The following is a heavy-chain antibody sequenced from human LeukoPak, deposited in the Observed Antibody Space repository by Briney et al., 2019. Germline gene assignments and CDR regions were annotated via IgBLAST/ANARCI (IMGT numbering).Heavy chain of an antibody. V-gene: IGHV4-59*01. D-gene: IGHD5-12*01. J-gene: IGHJ6*02. CDR1: GGSISSYY. CDR3: ARDRRWLRGSYGMDV. Sequence: SETLSLTCTVSGGSISSYYWSWIRQPPGKGLEWIGYIYYSGSTNYNPSLKSRVTISVDTSKNQFSLKLSSVTAADTAMYYCARDRRWLRGSYGMDVWGQGTTVTVSS. CDR2: IYYSGST.